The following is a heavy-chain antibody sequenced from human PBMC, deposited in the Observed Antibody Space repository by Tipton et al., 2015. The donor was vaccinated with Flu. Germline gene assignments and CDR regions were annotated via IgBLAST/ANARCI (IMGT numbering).Heavy chain of an antibody. CDR1: GYAFNGYY. V-gene: IGHV1-2*02. Sequence: QLVQSGPEVKKPGASVQVSCSASGYAFNGYYIHWVRQAPGQGLEWMGWVNLDSGDTVYEQKFEGRVTMTRDTSINTAYMELRRLRFADTAVYYCAREMGEFESWGQGTLVTVSS. D-gene: IGHD2-8*01. CDR3: AREMGEFES. J-gene: IGHJ4*02. CDR2: VNLDSGDT.